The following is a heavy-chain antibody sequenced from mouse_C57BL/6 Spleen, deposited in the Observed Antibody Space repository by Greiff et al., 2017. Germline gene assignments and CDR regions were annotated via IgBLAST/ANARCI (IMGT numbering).Heavy chain of an antibody. V-gene: IGHV1-61*01. J-gene: IGHJ3*01. CDR2: IYPSDSET. CDR3: ARAEDGYYVPVFSD. Sequence: QVQLQQPGAELVRPGSSVKLSCKASGYTFTSYWMDWVKQRPGQGLEWIGNIYPSDSETHYNQKFKDKATLAVDKSSSTAYMQLSSLTSEDSAVYFCARAEDGYYVPVFSDWGQGTLVTVSA. CDR1: GYTFTSYW. D-gene: IGHD2-3*01.